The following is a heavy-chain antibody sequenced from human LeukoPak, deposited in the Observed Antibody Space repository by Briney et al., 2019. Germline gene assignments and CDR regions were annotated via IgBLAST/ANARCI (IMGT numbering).Heavy chain of an antibody. V-gene: IGHV4-39*01. CDR1: GGSISSSSYY. J-gene: IGHJ4*02. D-gene: IGHD5-24*01. Sequence: SETLSLTCTVSGGSISSSSYYWGWIRQPPGKGLEWIGSIYYSGSTYYNPSLKSRVTISVDTSKNQFSLKLSSVTAADTAVYYCARGDGTDFDYWGQGTLVTVSS. CDR2: IYYSGST. CDR3: ARGDGTDFDY.